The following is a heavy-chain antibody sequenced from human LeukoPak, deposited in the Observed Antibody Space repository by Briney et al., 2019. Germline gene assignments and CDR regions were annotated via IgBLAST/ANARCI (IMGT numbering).Heavy chain of an antibody. CDR3: TTGYYYDSSGYYPLYYFAY. J-gene: IGHJ4*02. CDR2: IKSKTDGGTT. D-gene: IGHD3-22*01. V-gene: IGHV3-15*01. Sequence: GGSLRHSCAASGFTFSNAWMSWVRQAPGKGLEWVGRIKSKTDGGTTDYAAPVKGRFTISRDDSKNTLYLQMNSLKTEDTAVYYCTTGYYYDSSGYYPLYYFAYWRQGTLVTVSS. CDR1: GFTFSNAW.